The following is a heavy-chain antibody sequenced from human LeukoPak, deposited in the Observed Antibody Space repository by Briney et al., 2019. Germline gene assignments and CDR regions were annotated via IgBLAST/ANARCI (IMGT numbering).Heavy chain of an antibody. CDR3: AKGDAPFINYCGMDV. Sequence: AGGSLRLSCAASGFTFSDYYMSWIRQAPGKGLQWVSTISHNVTKTYYADSVKGRFTVSRDNSRNTLYLQMNSLRAEDTAVYYCAKGDAPFINYCGMDVWGQGTTVTVSS. CDR2: ISHNVTKT. V-gene: IGHV3-23*01. CDR1: GFTFSDYY. J-gene: IGHJ6*02.